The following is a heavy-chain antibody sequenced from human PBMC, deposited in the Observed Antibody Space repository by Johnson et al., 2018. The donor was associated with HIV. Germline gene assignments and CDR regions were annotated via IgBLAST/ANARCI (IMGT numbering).Heavy chain of an antibody. CDR2: INSDGSST. Sequence: VQLVESGGGLVQPGGSLRLSCAASGFTFSSYWMHWVRQAPGKGLVWVSRINSDGSSTSYADSVKGRFTISRDNAKHTLYLQMNSLRAEDTAVYFCTRGEGGYFYDSSGYYHRPDDAFEIWGQGTMVTVSS. CDR3: TRGEGGYFYDSSGYYHRPDDAFEI. CDR1: GFTFSSYW. D-gene: IGHD3-22*01. J-gene: IGHJ3*02. V-gene: IGHV3-74*02.